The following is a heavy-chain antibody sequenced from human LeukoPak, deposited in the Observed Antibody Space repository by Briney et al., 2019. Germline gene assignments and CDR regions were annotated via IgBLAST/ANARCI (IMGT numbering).Heavy chain of an antibody. Sequence: GGALRLSCAASGFTLSAHVMNWVRQAPGKGLEGVSSISSSSIYIYYGDSVTGRVTISRDNARNSLYLQMNSLRAEDTAVYYCARGYSNYGYAFDIWGQGTMVTVSS. CDR3: ARGYSNYGYAFDI. D-gene: IGHD4-11*01. J-gene: IGHJ3*02. CDR2: ISSSSIYI. V-gene: IGHV3-21*01. CDR1: GFTLSAHV.